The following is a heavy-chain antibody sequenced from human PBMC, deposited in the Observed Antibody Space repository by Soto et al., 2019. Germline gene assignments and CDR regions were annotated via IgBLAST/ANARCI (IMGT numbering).Heavy chain of an antibody. CDR2: IDWDDDK. CDR1: GFSLSTSGMC. Sequence: SGPTLVNPTQTLTLTCTFSGFSLSTSGMCVSWIRQPPGKALEWLALIDWDDDKYYSTSLKTRLTISKDTSKNQVVLTMTNMDPVDTATYYCARIRRYYGSGGGWFDPWGQGTLVTVSS. J-gene: IGHJ5*02. CDR3: ARIRRYYGSGGGWFDP. V-gene: IGHV2-70*01. D-gene: IGHD3-10*01.